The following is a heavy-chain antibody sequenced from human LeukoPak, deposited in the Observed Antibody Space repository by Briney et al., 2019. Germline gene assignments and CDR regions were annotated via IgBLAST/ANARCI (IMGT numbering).Heavy chain of an antibody. CDR3: ARGRKLDTYYYYYYMDV. V-gene: IGHV4-39*07. CDR2: IFYSGST. CDR1: GSSISTSNYY. Sequence: SSETLSLTCTVSGSSISTSNYYWGWIRQPPGKGLEWIGNIFYSGSTYYSPSLRSRVTISVDTSKNQFSLKLSSVTAAGTAVYYCARGRKLDTYYYYYYMDVWGKGTTVTVSS. J-gene: IGHJ6*03. D-gene: IGHD6-6*01.